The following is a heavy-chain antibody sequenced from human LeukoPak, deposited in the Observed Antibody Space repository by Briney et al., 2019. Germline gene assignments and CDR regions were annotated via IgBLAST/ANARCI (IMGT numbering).Heavy chain of an antibody. CDR3: ARSIAARRTHWFDP. J-gene: IGHJ5*02. D-gene: IGHD6-6*01. Sequence: ASVKVSCKASGYTFTSYGISWVRQAPGQGLEWMGWISAYNGNTNYAQKLRGRVTMTTDTSTSTAYMELRSLRSDDTAVYYCARSIAARRTHWFDPWGQGTLVTVSS. CDR2: ISAYNGNT. V-gene: IGHV1-18*01. CDR1: GYTFTSYG.